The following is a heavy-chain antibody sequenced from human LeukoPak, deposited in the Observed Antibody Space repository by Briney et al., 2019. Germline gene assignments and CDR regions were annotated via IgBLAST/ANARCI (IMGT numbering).Heavy chain of an antibody. Sequence: GASVKVSCKASGYTFTGYYMHWVRQAPGQGLEWMGRISPNSGGTNYAQKFQGKVTMTRDTYITTAYMELSRLRSDDTAVYYCARNHVDTGWFDPWGQGTLVTVSS. J-gene: IGHJ5*02. CDR1: GYTFTGYY. V-gene: IGHV1-2*06. CDR3: ARNHVDTGWFDP. CDR2: ISPNSGGT. D-gene: IGHD5-18*01.